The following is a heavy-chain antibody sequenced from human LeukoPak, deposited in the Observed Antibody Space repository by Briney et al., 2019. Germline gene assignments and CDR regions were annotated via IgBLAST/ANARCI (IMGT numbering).Heavy chain of an antibody. D-gene: IGHD6-6*01. J-gene: IGHJ3*02. CDR2: IIPILGIA. CDR1: GGTFSSYA. Sequence: GASVKVSCKASGGTFSSYAISWVRQAPGQGLEWMGRIIPILGIANYAQKFQGRVTITADKSTSTAYMELSSLRSDDTAVYYCARAGGAARPGAFDIWGQGTMVTVSS. CDR3: ARAGGAARPGAFDI. V-gene: IGHV1-69*04.